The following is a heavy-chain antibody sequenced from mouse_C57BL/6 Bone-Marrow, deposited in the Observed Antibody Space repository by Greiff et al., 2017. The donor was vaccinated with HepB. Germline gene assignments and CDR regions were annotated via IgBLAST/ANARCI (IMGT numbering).Heavy chain of an antibody. Sequence: QVQLQQPGAELVKPGASVKLSCKASGYTFTSYWKHWVKQRPGQGLEWIGMIHPNSGSTNYNEKFKSKATLTVDKSSSTAYMQLSSLTSEDSAVYYCARSRTTVVDYWGQGTTLTVSS. V-gene: IGHV1-64*01. D-gene: IGHD1-1*01. CDR1: GYTFTSYW. CDR3: ARSRTTVVDY. J-gene: IGHJ2*01. CDR2: IHPNSGST.